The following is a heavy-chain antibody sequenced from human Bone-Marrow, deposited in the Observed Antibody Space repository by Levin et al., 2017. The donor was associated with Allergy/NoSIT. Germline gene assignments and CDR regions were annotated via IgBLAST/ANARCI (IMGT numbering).Heavy chain of an antibody. D-gene: IGHD2-15*01. V-gene: IGHV1-2*02. CDR3: ARGFWALGGNYFDN. Sequence: WASVKVSCKASGYTFNDYYIYWLRQAPGQGPEWMGWINPKSGSKNFAQNFQGRVTMARDTSISTTYMELSGLTSDDTAVYYCARGFWALGGNYFDNWGQGTLVTVSS. J-gene: IGHJ4*02. CDR2: INPKSGSK. CDR1: GYTFNDYY.